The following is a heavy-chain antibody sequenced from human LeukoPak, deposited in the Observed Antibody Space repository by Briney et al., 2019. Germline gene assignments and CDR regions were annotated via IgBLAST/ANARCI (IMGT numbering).Heavy chain of an antibody. J-gene: IGHJ4*02. CDR2: ISGSGGST. CDR3: AKADRPIAVATRGDY. CDR1: GFTFSSYA. V-gene: IGHV3-23*01. Sequence: GGSLRLSCAASGFTFSSYAMGWVRQAPGKGLEWVSAISGSGGSTYYADSVKGRFTISRDNSKNTLYLQMNSLRAEDTAVYYCAKADRPIAVATRGDYWGQGTLVTVSS. D-gene: IGHD6-19*01.